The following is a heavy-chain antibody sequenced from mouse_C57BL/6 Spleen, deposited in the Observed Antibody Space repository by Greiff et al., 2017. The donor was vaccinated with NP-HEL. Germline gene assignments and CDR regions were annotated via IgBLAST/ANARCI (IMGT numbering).Heavy chain of an antibody. D-gene: IGHD2-4*01. CDR2: IYPRRGNT. Sequence: QVQLQQSGAELARPGASVKLSCKASGYTFTSYGISWVKQRTGQGLEWIGEIYPRRGNTYYNEKFKGKATLTADKSSGTAYMELRSLTSEDSAVYFCARGGDYDGSYAMDYWGQGTSVTVSS. V-gene: IGHV1-81*01. CDR3: ARGGDYDGSYAMDY. J-gene: IGHJ4*01. CDR1: GYTFTSYG.